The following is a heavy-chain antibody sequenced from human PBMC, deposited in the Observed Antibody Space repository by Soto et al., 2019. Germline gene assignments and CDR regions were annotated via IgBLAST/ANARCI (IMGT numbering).Heavy chain of an antibody. Sequence: QVQLVQSGAEVKKPGSSVKVSCKASGGTFSNYPISWVRQAPGQGLEWMGGIIPIFGTVNYAQKLQGRVTINAEESTSTAYMELSSLRSEDTAVYYCARGNHRWLQLWYFDLWGRGTLVTVSS. CDR2: IIPIFGTV. CDR1: GGTFSNYP. J-gene: IGHJ2*01. D-gene: IGHD5-12*01. V-gene: IGHV1-69*12. CDR3: ARGNHRWLQLWYFDL.